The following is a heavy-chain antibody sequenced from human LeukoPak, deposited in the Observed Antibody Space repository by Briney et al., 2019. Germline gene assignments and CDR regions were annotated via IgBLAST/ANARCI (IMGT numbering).Heavy chain of an antibody. V-gene: IGHV3-48*03. CDR3: AKDRSFGGNSDYFDY. CDR1: GFTFSSYE. CDR2: ISSSGSTI. J-gene: IGHJ4*02. Sequence: PGGSLRLSCAASGFTFSSYEMNWVRQAPGKGLEWVSYISSSGSTIYYADSVKGRFTISRDNAKNSLYLQMNSLRAEDTALYYCAKDRSFGGNSDYFDYWGQGTPVTVSS. D-gene: IGHD4-23*01.